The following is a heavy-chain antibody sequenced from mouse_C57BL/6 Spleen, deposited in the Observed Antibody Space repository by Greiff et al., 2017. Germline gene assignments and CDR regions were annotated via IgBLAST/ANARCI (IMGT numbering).Heavy chain of an antibody. Sequence: QFQLQQPGAELVKPGASVKLSCKASGYTFTSYWMQWVKQRPGQGLEWIGEIDPSDSYTNYNQKFKGKATLTVDTSSSTAYMQLSSLTSEDSAVYYCARGNYGSSSYYAMDYWGQGTSVTVSS. CDR1: GYTFTSYW. V-gene: IGHV1-50*01. CDR2: IDPSDSYT. D-gene: IGHD1-1*01. CDR3: ARGNYGSSSYYAMDY. J-gene: IGHJ4*01.